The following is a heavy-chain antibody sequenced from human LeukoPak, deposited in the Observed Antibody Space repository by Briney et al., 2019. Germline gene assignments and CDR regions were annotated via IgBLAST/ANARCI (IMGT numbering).Heavy chain of an antibody. CDR1: GDSMSNFY. Sequence: PSETLSLTCSVSGDSMSNFYWSWIRQPPGKGLEWIGYIDYSGSTSYNPSLKSRVTISIDTSKNQFSLRLSSVAAADTAVYYCARPLAYYDSSGYYYWGQGTLVTVSS. D-gene: IGHD3-22*01. V-gene: IGHV4-59*01. CDR3: ARPLAYYDSSGYYY. CDR2: IDYSGST. J-gene: IGHJ4*02.